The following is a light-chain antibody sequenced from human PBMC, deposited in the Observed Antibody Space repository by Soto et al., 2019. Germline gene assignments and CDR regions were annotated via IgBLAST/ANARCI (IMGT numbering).Light chain of an antibody. CDR2: AAS. Sequence: DIQMTQSPSSLSASVGDRVTITCRASQGISSWLVWYQQKPEKAPKSLIYAASSLKSGVPSRFIGSGSGTNFTLTISSLQPEDFVPYYSQQYNSYPPLTFGGGTKVEIK. J-gene: IGKJ4*01. CDR3: QQYNSYPPLT. CDR1: QGISSW. V-gene: IGKV1D-16*01.